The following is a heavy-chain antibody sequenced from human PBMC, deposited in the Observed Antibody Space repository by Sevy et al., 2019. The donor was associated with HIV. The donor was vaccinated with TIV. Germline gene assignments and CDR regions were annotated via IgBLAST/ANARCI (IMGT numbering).Heavy chain of an antibody. CDR1: GYTFTSYG. J-gene: IGHJ6*02. CDR2: ISAYNGNT. Sequence: ASVKVSCNASGYTFTSYGISWVRQAPGQGLEWMGWISAYNGNTNYAQKLQGRVTMTTDTSTSTAYMELRSLRSDDTAVYYCARVGGDIVVVPAADPDYYYGMDVWGQGTTVTVSS. V-gene: IGHV1-18*04. D-gene: IGHD2-2*01. CDR3: ARVGGDIVVVPAADPDYYYGMDV.